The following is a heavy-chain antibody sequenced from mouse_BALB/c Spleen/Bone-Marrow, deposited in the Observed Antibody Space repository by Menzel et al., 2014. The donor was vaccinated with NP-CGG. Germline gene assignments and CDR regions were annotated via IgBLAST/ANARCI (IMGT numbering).Heavy chain of an antibody. V-gene: IGHV5-17*02. D-gene: IGHD2-2*01. CDR3: ARGGLRDYFAY. CDR1: GFTFSSIG. J-gene: IGHJ2*01. CDR2: ISSGGSSI. Sequence: EVQLVESGGGLVQSGGSRKLSCAASGFTFSSIGMHWVRQAPEKGLEWVAYISSGGSSIYFADTMKGRLTISRDNPKNTLFLQLTSLRSEDTAIYYCARGGLRDYFAYWGQGTTLTVSS.